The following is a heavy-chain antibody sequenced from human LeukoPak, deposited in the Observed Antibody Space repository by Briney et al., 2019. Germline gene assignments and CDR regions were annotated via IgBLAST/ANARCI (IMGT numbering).Heavy chain of an antibody. D-gene: IGHD2-15*01. J-gene: IGHJ4*02. V-gene: IGHV4-4*07. Sequence: SETLSLTCTVSGGSISSYYWSWIRQPAGKGLEWIGRIYTSGSTNYNPSLKSRVTMSVETSKNQFSLKLSSVAAADTAVYYCARGGDTCSGGSCYDYWGQGTLVTVSS. CDR3: ARGGDTCSGGSCYDY. CDR2: IYTSGST. CDR1: GGSISSYY.